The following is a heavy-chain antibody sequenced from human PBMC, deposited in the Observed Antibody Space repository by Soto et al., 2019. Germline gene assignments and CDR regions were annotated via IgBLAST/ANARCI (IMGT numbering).Heavy chain of an antibody. J-gene: IGHJ4*02. CDR2: IIPVLGIA. Sequence: QVHLVQSGAEVKQPGSSVKVSCKASGGTFSTYTITWLRQAPGQGPEWMGRIIPVLGIANYAQKFQGRITITADKSQSTAYMELSSLRSEDTAVFYCAIPENPNIDPGRDVFDYWGQGTLVTVSS. D-gene: IGHD1-26*01. CDR1: GGTFSTYT. CDR3: AIPENPNIDPGRDVFDY. V-gene: IGHV1-69*02.